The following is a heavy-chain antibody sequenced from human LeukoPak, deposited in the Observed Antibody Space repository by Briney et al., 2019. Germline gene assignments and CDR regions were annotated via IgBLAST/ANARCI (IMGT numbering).Heavy chain of an antibody. CDR2: ISSSSSYI. CDR1: GFTFSSFS. V-gene: IGHV3-21*01. Sequence: GGSLRLSCAASGFTFSSFSMNWVRQAPGKGLEWVSSISSSSSYIYYADSVKGRFTISRDNAKNSLYLQMNSLRAEDTAVYYCARYGVMTRYYDILTGANYYGMDVWGQGTTVTVSS. D-gene: IGHD3-9*01. CDR3: ARYGVMTRYYDILTGANYYGMDV. J-gene: IGHJ6*02.